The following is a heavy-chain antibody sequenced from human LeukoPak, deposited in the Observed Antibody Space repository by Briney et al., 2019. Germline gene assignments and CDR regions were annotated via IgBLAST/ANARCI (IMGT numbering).Heavy chain of an antibody. CDR1: GGSFSGYY. Sequence: KSSENLSLTCAVYGGSFSGYYWSWIRQPPGKGLEWIGEINHSGSTNYNPSLKSRVTISVDTSKNQFSLKLSSVTAADTAVYYCARVPDGGNDAFDIWGQGTMVTVSS. CDR3: ARVPDGGNDAFDI. CDR2: INHSGST. D-gene: IGHD2-8*02. J-gene: IGHJ3*02. V-gene: IGHV4-34*01.